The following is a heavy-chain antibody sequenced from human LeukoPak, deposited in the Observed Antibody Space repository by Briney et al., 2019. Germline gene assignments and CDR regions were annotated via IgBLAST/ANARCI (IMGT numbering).Heavy chain of an antibody. D-gene: IGHD3-9*01. CDR2: ISWNSGSI. V-gene: IGHV3-9*01. J-gene: IGHJ4*02. Sequence: GGSLRLSCAASGFTFDDYAMHWVRQAPGKGLEWVSGISWNSGSIGYADSVKGRFTISRDNAKNSLYLQMNSLRAEDTALYYCAKAPFDLGWPIDYWGQGTLVTVSS. CDR3: AKAPFDLGWPIDY. CDR1: GFTFDDYA.